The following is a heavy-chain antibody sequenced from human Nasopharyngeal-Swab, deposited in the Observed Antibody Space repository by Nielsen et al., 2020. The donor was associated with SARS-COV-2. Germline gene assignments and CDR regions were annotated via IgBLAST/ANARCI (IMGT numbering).Heavy chain of an antibody. D-gene: IGHD5-24*01. J-gene: IGHJ6*02. Sequence: SVKVSCKASGGTFSSYAISWVRQAPGQGLEWMGGIIPIFGTANYAQKFQGRVTITADESTSTAYMELSSLRSEDTAVYYCASRGGRWLQPVGYGIDVWGQGTTVTVSS. V-gene: IGHV1-69*13. CDR1: GGTFSSYA. CDR2: IIPIFGTA. CDR3: ASRGGRWLQPVGYGIDV.